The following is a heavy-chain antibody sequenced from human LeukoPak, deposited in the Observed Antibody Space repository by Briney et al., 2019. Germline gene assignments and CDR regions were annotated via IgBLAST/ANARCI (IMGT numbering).Heavy chain of an antibody. V-gene: IGHV4-61*02. CDR3: ARDRYMDV. CDR1: GGSISSSGYL. J-gene: IGHJ6*03. CDR2: IYTSGST. Sequence: PSETLSLTCTVSGGSISSSGYLWSWIRQPPGKGLEWIGRIYTSGSTDYNPSLKSRVTISLDTSKNQFSLKLTSVTAADTAVYYCARDRYMDVWGKGTTVTVSS.